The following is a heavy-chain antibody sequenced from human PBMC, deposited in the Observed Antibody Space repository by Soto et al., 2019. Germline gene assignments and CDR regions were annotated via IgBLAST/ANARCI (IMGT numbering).Heavy chain of an antibody. CDR1: GGSVSSGSYY. CDR2: IYYSGST. J-gene: IGHJ6*02. CDR3: VRDPGVVVPAAEGYYYYGMDV. Sequence: QVQLQESGPGLVKPSETLSLTCTVSGGSVSSGSYYWSWIRQPPGKGLEWIGYIYYSGSTNYNPSPTRRVTISADTSKTQFPLKLSSVTAADTAVYYCVRDPGVVVPAAEGYYYYGMDVWGQGTTVTVSS. V-gene: IGHV4-61*01. D-gene: IGHD2-2*01.